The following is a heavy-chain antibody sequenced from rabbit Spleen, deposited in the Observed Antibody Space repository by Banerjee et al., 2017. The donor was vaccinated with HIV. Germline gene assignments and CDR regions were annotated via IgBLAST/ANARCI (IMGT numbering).Heavy chain of an antibody. CDR1: GFSLSSYY. D-gene: IGHD1-1*01. Sequence: QEQLVESGGGLVQPEGSLTLTCKASGFSLSSYYMNWVRQAPGKGLEWIGYIDPLFGITYYANWVNGRFSISRENAQNTVSLQLNSLTAADTATYFCVRDKASTSGGSYFALWGPGTLVTVS. V-gene: IGHV1S47*01. CDR3: VRDKASTSGGSYFAL. CDR2: IDPLFGIT. J-gene: IGHJ4*01.